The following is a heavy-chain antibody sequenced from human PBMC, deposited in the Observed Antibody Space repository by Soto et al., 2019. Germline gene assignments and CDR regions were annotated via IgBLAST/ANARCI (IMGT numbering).Heavy chain of an antibody. D-gene: IGHD3-3*01. J-gene: IGHJ6*02. CDR2: ISSSGSTI. CDR1: GFTFSDYY. CDR3: ARDGYDFWSGYTYYYYGMDV. Sequence: QVQLVESGGGLVKPGGSLRLSCAASGFTFSDYYMSWIRQAPGKGLEWCSYISSSGSTIYYADSVKGRFTISRDNAKNSLYLQMNSLRAEDTAVYYCARDGYDFWSGYTYYYYGMDVWGQGTTGTVSS. V-gene: IGHV3-11*01.